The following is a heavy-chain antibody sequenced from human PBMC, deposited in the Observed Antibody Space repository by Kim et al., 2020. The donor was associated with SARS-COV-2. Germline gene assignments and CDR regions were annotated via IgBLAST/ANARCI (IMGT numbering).Heavy chain of an antibody. Sequence: AQKVQGRVTMTRDTSISTAYMELSRLRSDDTAVYYCARSLLWFGESTPDYWGQGTLVTVSS. CDR3: ARSLLWFGESTPDY. J-gene: IGHJ4*02. V-gene: IGHV1-2*02. D-gene: IGHD3-10*01.